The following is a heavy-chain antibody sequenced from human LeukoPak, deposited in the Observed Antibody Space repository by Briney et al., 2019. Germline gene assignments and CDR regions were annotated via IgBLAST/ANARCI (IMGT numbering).Heavy chain of an antibody. V-gene: IGHV1-2*02. CDR1: GYTFTGYY. CDR2: INPNSGGT. D-gene: IGHD5-18*01. CDR3: ARDKAPDTAMVL. J-gene: IGHJ4*02. Sequence: GASVKVSCKASGYTFTGYYMHWVRQAPGQGREWMGWINPNSGGTNYAQKFQGRVVMTRDTSTSTAYMELSRLRSDDTAVYYCARDKAPDTAMVLWGQGTLVTVSS.